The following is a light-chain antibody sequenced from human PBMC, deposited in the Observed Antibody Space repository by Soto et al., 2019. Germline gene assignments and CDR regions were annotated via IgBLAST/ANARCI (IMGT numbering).Light chain of an antibody. V-gene: IGKV3-11*01. CDR2: DAS. CDR1: QSVSSY. J-gene: IGKJ4*01. Sequence: EIVLTQSPATLSLSPGERATLSCRASQSVSSYLAWYQQKPGQAPRLVIYDASNSATGIPARFSGSGSGTDFTLTISSLEPEDFAIYYCQLRSNWPPVTFGGGTKVEIK. CDR3: QLRSNWPPVT.